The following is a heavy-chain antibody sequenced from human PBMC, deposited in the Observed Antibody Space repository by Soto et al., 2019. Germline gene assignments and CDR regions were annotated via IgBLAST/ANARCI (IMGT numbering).Heavy chain of an antibody. CDR3: AKAGWIQLRGVDY. J-gene: IGHJ4*02. D-gene: IGHD5-18*01. Sequence: GGSLRLSCVASGFTSSTYSMNWVRQAPGKGLEWVSYISSGSGTIYYADSVKGRFTISRDNAKNSLYLQMDSLRVEDTAVYYCAKAGWIQLRGVDYWGQGTLVTVSS. CDR2: ISSGSGTI. V-gene: IGHV3-48*01. CDR1: GFTSSTYS.